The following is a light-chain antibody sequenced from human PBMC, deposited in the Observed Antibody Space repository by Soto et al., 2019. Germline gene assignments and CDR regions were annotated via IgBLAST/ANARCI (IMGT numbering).Light chain of an antibody. V-gene: IGKV1-5*01. CDR2: DAS. CDR3: QQYHTWQID. CDR1: QTISTW. J-gene: IGKJ4*01. Sequence: DIQVTQSPPTLSASVGDRVTITCRASQTISTWMAWYQQKPGKAPKLLVYDASTLQSGVASRFSGSGSGTEFTLIISGLQPDDSEIYYSQQYHTWQIDFGGGTKVDI.